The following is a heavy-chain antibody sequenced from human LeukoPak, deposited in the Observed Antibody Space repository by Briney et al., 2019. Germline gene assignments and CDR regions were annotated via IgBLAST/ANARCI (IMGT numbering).Heavy chain of an antibody. Sequence: SETLSLTCAVYGGSFSGYYWSWIRQPPGKGLEWIGEINHSGSTNYNPSLKSRVTISVDTSKNQFSLKLSSVTAADTAVYYCARASEMATIDYWGQGTLATVSS. CDR1: GGSFSGYY. CDR3: ARASEMATIDY. V-gene: IGHV4-34*01. CDR2: INHSGST. D-gene: IGHD5-24*01. J-gene: IGHJ4*02.